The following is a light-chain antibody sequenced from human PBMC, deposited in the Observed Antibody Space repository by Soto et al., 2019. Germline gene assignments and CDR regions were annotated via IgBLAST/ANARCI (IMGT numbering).Light chain of an antibody. V-gene: IGLV2-8*01. CDR1: SSDVGGYNY. J-gene: IGLJ2*01. CDR2: EVS. Sequence: QAVVTQPPSASGSPGQSVTISCTGTSSDVGGYNYVSWYQQHPGKAPKLMIYEVSKRPSGVPDRFSGSKSGNTASLTVSGLQAEDEVDYYCSSYAGSNPVFGGGTKVTVL. CDR3: SSYAGSNPV.